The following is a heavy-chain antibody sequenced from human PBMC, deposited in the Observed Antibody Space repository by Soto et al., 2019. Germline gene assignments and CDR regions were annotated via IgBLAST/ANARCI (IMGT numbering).Heavy chain of an antibody. D-gene: IGHD1-1*01. J-gene: IGHJ5*02. Sequence: GASVKVSCKASGYTFTTYDINWVRQATGQGLEWMGWMNPNTGNTAYAQKFQGRVTMTRNTSISTAYMELSGLTSEDTAVYYCARGTHNYRFDPWGQGTLVTVSS. CDR1: GYTFTTYD. V-gene: IGHV1-8*01. CDR2: MNPNTGNT. CDR3: ARGTHNYRFDP.